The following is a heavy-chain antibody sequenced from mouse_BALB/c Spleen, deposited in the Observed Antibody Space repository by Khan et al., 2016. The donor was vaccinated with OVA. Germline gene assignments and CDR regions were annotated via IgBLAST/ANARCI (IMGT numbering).Heavy chain of an antibody. CDR3: ARDRIDY. J-gene: IGHJ2*01. V-gene: IGHV1-7*01. CDR1: GYTFTTYW. CDR2: INPTSGYT. Sequence: QVQLQQSGAELAKPGASVTMSCKASGYTFTTYWMHWVKQRPGQGLEWIGYINPTSGYTDYNQNFKDKATLTADKSSSTAYMQLRSLTSDGSAVYDCARDRIDYWGQGTTLTVSA.